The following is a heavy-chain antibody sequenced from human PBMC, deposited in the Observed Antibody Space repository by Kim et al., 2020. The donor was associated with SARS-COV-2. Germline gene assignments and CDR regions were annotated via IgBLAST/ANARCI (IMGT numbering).Heavy chain of an antibody. V-gene: IGHV1-46*01. CDR1: GYTFTSYY. Sequence: ASVKVSCKASGYTFTSYYMHWVRQAPGQGLEWMGIINPSGGSTSYAQKFQGRVTMTRDTSTSTVYMGLSSLRSEDTAVYYCARGSPVYYDILTGYYRDYWGQGTLVTVSS. CDR2: INPSGGST. J-gene: IGHJ4*02. D-gene: IGHD3-9*01. CDR3: ARGSPVYYDILTGYYRDY.